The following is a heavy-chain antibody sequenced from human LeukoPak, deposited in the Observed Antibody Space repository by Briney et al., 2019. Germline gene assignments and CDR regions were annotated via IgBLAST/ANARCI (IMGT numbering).Heavy chain of an antibody. CDR2: IYYSGST. D-gene: IGHD1-14*01. V-gene: IGHV4-59*08. Sequence: SETLSLTCTVPGGSISSYYWSWIRQPPGKGLEWIGYIYYSGSTNYNPSLKSRVTISVDTSKNQFSLKLSSVTAADTAVYYCARSQEGLEWQPDHAFDIWGQGTMVTVSS. CDR3: ARSQEGLEWQPDHAFDI. J-gene: IGHJ3*02. CDR1: GGSISSYY.